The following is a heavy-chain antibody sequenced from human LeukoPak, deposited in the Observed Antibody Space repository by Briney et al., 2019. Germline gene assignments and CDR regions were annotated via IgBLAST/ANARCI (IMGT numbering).Heavy chain of an antibody. CDR1: GYTFTSYD. CDR2: MNPNSGNT. V-gene: IGHV1-8*03. CDR3: ARGWVGAARPYNWFDP. D-gene: IGHD6-6*01. J-gene: IGHJ5*02. Sequence: ASVKVSCKASGYTFTSYDINCVRQATGQGLEWMGWMNPNSGNTGYAQKFQGRVTITRNTSISTAYMELSSLRSEDTAVYYCARGWVGAARPYNWFDPWGQGTLVTVSS.